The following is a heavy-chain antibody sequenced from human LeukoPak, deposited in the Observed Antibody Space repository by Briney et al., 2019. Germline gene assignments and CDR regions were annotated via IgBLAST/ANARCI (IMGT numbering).Heavy chain of an antibody. D-gene: IGHD2-15*01. Sequence: SQTLSLTCTVSGGSISSGGYYWSWIRQPPGKGLEWIGYIYYSGSIYYNPSLKSRVTMSVDTSKNQFSLNLSSVTAADTAVYYCARYLGGDRDFDYWGQGTLVTVSS. CDR3: ARYLGGDRDFDY. CDR2: IYYSGSI. V-gene: IGHV4-31*03. CDR1: GGSISSGGYY. J-gene: IGHJ4*02.